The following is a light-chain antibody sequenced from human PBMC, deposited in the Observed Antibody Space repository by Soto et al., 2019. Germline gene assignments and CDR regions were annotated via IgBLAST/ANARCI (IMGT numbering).Light chain of an antibody. Sequence: ELVLTQSPATLSLSPGERATLSCRASQSVSSYLAWYQQKPGQAPRLLIYDASNRATGIPARFSGSGSGTDFTLAISSLEPEDFAVYYCHQRSNWPPRITFGQGTRLQIK. CDR2: DAS. J-gene: IGKJ5*01. CDR3: HQRSNWPPRIT. V-gene: IGKV3-11*01. CDR1: QSVSSY.